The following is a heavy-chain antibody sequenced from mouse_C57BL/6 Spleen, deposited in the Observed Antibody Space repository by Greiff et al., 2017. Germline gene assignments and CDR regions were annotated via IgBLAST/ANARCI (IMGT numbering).Heavy chain of an antibody. CDR1: GYAFSSSW. V-gene: IGHV1-82*01. CDR2: IYPGDGDT. J-gene: IGHJ1*03. D-gene: IGHD3-2*01. CDR3: ARETYWPGYFDV. Sequence: QVQLQQSGPELVKPGASVKISCKASGYAFSSSWMNWVKQRPGKGLEWIGRIYPGDGDTNYNGKFKGKATLTADKSSSTAYMQLSSLTSEDSAVYFCARETYWPGYFDVWGTGTTVTVSS.